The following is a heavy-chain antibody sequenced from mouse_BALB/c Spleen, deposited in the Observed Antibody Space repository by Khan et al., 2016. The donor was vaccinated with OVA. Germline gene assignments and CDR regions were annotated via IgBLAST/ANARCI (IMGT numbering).Heavy chain of an antibody. V-gene: IGHV1-84*02. CDR1: GFTFTDYY. Sequence: QVQLQQSGPELVKPGASVKISCKASGFTFTDYYINWVKQKPGQGLEWIGWIYPGSGNTKYNETFKGMATLTVDTSSSTAYMQLSSLTSEDTAVYFVATVGYCGNSLFGYWRPGTTVTASS. CDR3: ATVGYCGNSLFGY. D-gene: IGHD1-1*01. CDR2: IYPGSGNT. J-gene: IGHJ2*01.